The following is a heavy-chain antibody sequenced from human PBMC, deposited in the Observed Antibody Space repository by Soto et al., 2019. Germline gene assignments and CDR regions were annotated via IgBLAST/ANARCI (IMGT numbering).Heavy chain of an antibody. CDR1: GRTFSSYA. J-gene: IGHJ6*02. V-gene: IGHV1-69*13. CDR3: ARERSYGMDV. Sequence: GASVKVSCEASGRTFSSYAISWVRQAPGQGLEGMGGIIPIFGTANYAQEFQGRVTITADESTSTVYMELSSLRSEDTAVYYCARERSYGMDVWGQGTTVTVSS. CDR2: IIPIFGTA.